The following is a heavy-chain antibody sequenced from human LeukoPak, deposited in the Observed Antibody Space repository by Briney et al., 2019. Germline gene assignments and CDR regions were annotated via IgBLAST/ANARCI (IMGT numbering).Heavy chain of an antibody. CDR3: AREGSGRLLRRYYYYMDV. CDR2: INPNSGGT. V-gene: IGHV1-2*02. CDR1: GYTFTGYY. D-gene: IGHD6-25*01. J-gene: IGHJ6*03. Sequence: ASVKVSCKASGYTFTGYYMHWVRQAPGQGLEWMGWINPNSGGTNYAQKFPGRVTMTRDTSISTAYMELSRLRSDDTAVYYCAREGSGRLLRRYYYYMDVWGKGTTVTVSS.